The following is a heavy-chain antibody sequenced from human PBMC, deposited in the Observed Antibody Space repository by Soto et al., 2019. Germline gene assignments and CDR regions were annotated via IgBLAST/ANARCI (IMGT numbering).Heavy chain of an antibody. J-gene: IGHJ6*02. Sequence: SETLSLTCAVYGGSFSGYYWSWIRQPPGKGLEWIGEINHSGSTNYNPSLKSRVTISVDKSKNQFSLKLSSVTAADTAVYYCARVPAYYDILTGYYPSDYYGMDVWGQGTTVTVSS. V-gene: IGHV4-34*01. D-gene: IGHD3-9*01. CDR1: GGSFSGYY. CDR2: INHSGST. CDR3: ARVPAYYDILTGYYPSDYYGMDV.